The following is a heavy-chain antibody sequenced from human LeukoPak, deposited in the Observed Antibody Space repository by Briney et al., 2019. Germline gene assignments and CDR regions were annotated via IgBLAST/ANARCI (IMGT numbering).Heavy chain of an antibody. CDR1: GFTFSSYA. D-gene: IGHD5-12*01. V-gene: IGHV3-30-3*01. CDR3: AYLSLSGYDQGDY. Sequence: PGGSLRLSCAASGFTFSSYAMHWVRQAPGKGLEWVAVISYDGSNKYYADSVKGRFTISRDNSKNTLYLQMNSLRAEDTAVYYCAYLSLSGYDQGDYWGQGTLVTVSS. CDR2: ISYDGSNK. J-gene: IGHJ4*02.